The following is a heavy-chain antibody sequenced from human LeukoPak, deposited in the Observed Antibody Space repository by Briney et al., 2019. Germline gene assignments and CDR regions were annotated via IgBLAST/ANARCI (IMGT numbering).Heavy chain of an antibody. D-gene: IGHD1-14*01. V-gene: IGHV3-21*01. CDR2: ISSSSSYI. CDR3: AREEPAWYVFDI. CDR1: GFTFSSYS. J-gene: IGHJ3*02. Sequence: GGSLRLSCAPSGFTFSSYSMNWVRHAPGKGREWVSSISSSSSYIYYADSVKGRFTISRDNAKNSLYLQMNSLRAEDRAVYYCAREEPAWYVFDIWGQGTMVSVSS.